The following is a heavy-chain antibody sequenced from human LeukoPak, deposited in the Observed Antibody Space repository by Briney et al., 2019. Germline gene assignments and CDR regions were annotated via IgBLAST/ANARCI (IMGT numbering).Heavy chain of an antibody. J-gene: IGHJ2*01. CDR3: ARDASPGYFDL. Sequence: GGSLRLSCAVSGFTFSSYWMHWVRQSPGKGLAWVSRITSDGSATDYADSVRGRFTVSRDNAKNTQFLHMDSLRVEDTAVYYCARDASPGYFDLWGRGTLVTVSS. V-gene: IGHV3-74*01. CDR1: GFTFSSYW. CDR2: ITSDGSAT.